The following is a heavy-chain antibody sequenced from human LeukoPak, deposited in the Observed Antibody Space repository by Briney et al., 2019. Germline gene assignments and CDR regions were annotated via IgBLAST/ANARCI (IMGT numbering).Heavy chain of an antibody. D-gene: IGHD3-10*01. Sequence: GGSLRLSCAASGFTFSSYGMHWVRQAPGKGLEWVAVISYDGSNKYYADSVKGRFTISRDNSKNTLYLQMNSLRAEDTAVYYCARDSRGSGSGDYYYYMDVWGKGTTVTVSS. V-gene: IGHV3-30*03. J-gene: IGHJ6*03. CDR1: GFTFSSYG. CDR2: ISYDGSNK. CDR3: ARDSRGSGSGDYYYYMDV.